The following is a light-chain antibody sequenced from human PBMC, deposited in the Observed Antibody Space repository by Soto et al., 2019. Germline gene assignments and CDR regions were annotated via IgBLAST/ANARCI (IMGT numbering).Light chain of an antibody. J-gene: IGKJ4*01. Sequence: DIQMTQSPSSLSASVGDRVTISCQASQDIANHLNWYQQKPGKAPKLLIYDASSLETGVPPRFSGSGSATDFTFTISSLQPEDVATYYCQQYDSLPLTFGGGTKVEIK. V-gene: IGKV1-33*01. CDR3: QQYDSLPLT. CDR2: DAS. CDR1: QDIANH.